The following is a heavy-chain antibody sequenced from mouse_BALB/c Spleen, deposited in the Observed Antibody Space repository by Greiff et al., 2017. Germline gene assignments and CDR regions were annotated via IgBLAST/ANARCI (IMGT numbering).Heavy chain of an antibody. V-gene: IGHV3-2*02. CDR1: GYSITSDYA. D-gene: IGHD3-2*02. J-gene: IGHJ4*01. CDR2: ISYSGST. CDR3: ARSGGYYAMDY. Sequence: EVQGVESGPGLVKPSQSLSLTCTVTGYSITSDYAWNWIRQFPGNKLEWMGYISYSGSTSYNPSLKSRISITRDTSKNQFFLQLNSVTTEDTATYYCARSGGYYAMDYWGQGTSVTVSS.